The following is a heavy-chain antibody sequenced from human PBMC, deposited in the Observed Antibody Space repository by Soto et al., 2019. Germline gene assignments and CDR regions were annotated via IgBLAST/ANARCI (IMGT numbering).Heavy chain of an antibody. Sequence: GASVKVSCKGSGYDFTTYGITWVRQAPGQRLEWMGWINAGNGNTKYSQKFQGRVTITRDTSASTAYMELSSLRSEDTAVYYCARDPGYSYGYNWGQGTLVTVSS. CDR3: ARDPGYSYGYN. CDR2: INAGNGNT. V-gene: IGHV1-3*01. J-gene: IGHJ4*02. CDR1: GYDFTTYG. D-gene: IGHD5-18*01.